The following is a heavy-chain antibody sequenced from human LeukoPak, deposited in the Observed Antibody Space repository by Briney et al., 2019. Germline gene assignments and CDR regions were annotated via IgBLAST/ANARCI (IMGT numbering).Heavy chain of an antibody. V-gene: IGHV3-30*02. CDR1: EFSVGSNY. Sequence: GGSLRLSCAASEFSVGSNYMTWVRQAPGKGLEWVAFIRYDGSNKYYADSVKGRVTISRDNSKNTLYLQMNSLRAEDTAVYYCAKDSTHYRVWDDYDSTGLTYWGQGTLVTVSS. J-gene: IGHJ4*02. CDR3: AKDSTHYRVWDDYDSTGLTY. CDR2: IRYDGSNK. D-gene: IGHD3-22*01.